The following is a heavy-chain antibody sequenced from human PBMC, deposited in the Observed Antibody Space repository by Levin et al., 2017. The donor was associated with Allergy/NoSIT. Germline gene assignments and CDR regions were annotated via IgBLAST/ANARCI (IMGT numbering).Heavy chain of an antibody. J-gene: IGHJ4*02. CDR3: ALAHKVPAAEGDFDY. CDR2: ISYDGSNK. CDR1: GFTFSSYA. V-gene: IGHV3-30-3*01. Sequence: GGSLRLSCAASGFTFSSYAMHWVRQAPGKGLEWVAVISYDGSNKYYADAVKGRFTISRDNSKNTLYLQMNSLRAEDTAVYYCALAHKVPAAEGDFDYWGQGTLVTVSS. D-gene: IGHD2-2*01.